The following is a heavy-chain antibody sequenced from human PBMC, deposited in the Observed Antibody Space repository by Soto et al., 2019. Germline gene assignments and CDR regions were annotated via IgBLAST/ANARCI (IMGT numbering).Heavy chain of an antibody. Sequence: EVQLVESGGGLVQPGGSLRLSCAASGFTFSSYEMNWVRQAPGKGLEWVSYISSSGSTIYYADSVKGRFTISRDNAKNSLYLQMISLRAEDTAVYYCARGGGAHYYDSSGYTDGDYWGQGTLVTVSS. CDR1: GFTFSSYE. V-gene: IGHV3-48*03. CDR2: ISSSGSTI. CDR3: ARGGGAHYYDSSGYTDGDY. D-gene: IGHD3-22*01. J-gene: IGHJ4*02.